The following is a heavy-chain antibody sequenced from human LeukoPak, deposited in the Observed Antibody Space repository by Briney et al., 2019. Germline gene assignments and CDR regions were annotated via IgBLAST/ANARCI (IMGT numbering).Heavy chain of an antibody. J-gene: IGHJ4*02. CDR1: GGSISSYY. V-gene: IGHV4-59*12. Sequence: SETLSLTCTVSGGSISSYYWSWIRQPPGKGLEWIGYIYYSGSTNYNPSLKSRVTISVDTSKNQFSLKLSSVTAADTAVYYCARRYYYDTYYFDYWGQGTLVTVSS. D-gene: IGHD3-22*01. CDR2: IYYSGST. CDR3: ARRYYYDTYYFDY.